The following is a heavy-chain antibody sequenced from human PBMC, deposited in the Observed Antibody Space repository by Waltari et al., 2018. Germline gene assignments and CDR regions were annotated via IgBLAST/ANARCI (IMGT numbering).Heavy chain of an antibody. D-gene: IGHD2-15*01. Sequence: QVQLQESGPGLVKPSETLSLTCTVSGGSISSYYWSWIRQPPGKGLEWIGYIYYSGSTNYNPSLKSRVTISVDTSKNQFSLKLSSVTAADTAVYYCARTCSGGSCYSRYFDYWGQGTLVTVSS. CDR2: IYYSGST. CDR3: ARTCSGGSCYSRYFDY. CDR1: GGSISSYY. V-gene: IGHV4-59*01. J-gene: IGHJ4*02.